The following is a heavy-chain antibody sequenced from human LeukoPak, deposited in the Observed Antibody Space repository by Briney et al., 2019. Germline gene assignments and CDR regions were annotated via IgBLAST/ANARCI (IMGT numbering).Heavy chain of an antibody. D-gene: IGHD3-10*01. CDR3: AKDTTFFITMVRGVNLY. V-gene: IGHV3-23*01. CDR1: GFTFSSYA. Sequence: PGGSLRLSCAASGFTFSSYAMSWVRQAPGKGLEWVSAISGSGGSTYYADSVKGRFTISRDNSKNTLYLHMNSLRAEDTAVYYCAKDTTFFITMVRGVNLYWGQGTLVTVSS. J-gene: IGHJ4*02. CDR2: ISGSGGST.